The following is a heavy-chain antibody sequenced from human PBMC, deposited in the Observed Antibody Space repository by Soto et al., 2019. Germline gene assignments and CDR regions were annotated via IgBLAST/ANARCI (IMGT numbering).Heavy chain of an antibody. J-gene: IGHJ4*02. CDR2: VNPIGGHT. Sequence: ASVKVSCKAAGGTFSSYTIRWVRQAPGQGLEWMGTVNPIGGHTTYAQHFLGRVTMTRDTSTSTLYMELTSLTSVDTATYYCAHSFVPGRDFDYWGQGTLVTVSS. CDR3: AHSFVPGRDFDY. D-gene: IGHD3-10*01. CDR1: GGTFSSYT. V-gene: IGHV1-46*01.